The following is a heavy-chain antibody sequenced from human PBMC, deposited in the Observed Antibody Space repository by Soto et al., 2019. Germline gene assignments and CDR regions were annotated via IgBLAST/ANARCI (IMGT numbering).Heavy chain of an antibody. Sequence: PFETLSLTCTVSGGSINNRGYYWSWIRQPPGKGLEWIGYIYYSGSTNYNPSLKSRVTISVDTSKNQFSLKLSSVTAADTAVYYCARRYGSAFDIWGQGTMVTVSS. CDR3: ARRYGSAFDI. V-gene: IGHV4-61*08. CDR2: IYYSGST. CDR1: GGSINNRGYY. D-gene: IGHD3-10*01. J-gene: IGHJ3*02.